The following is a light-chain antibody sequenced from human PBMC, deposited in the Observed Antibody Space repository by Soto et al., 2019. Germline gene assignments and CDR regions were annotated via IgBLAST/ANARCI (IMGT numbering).Light chain of an antibody. CDR3: NSYTSSSTFV. V-gene: IGLV2-14*01. J-gene: IGLJ1*01. CDR2: EVS. CDR1: SSDVGGYNY. Sequence: QSALTQPASVSGSPGQSITISCTGTSSDVGGYNYVSWYQQHPGKAPKRMIYEVSNRPSGVSNRFSGSRSGNTASLTISGLQAEDEAEYYCNSYTSSSTFVFGTGTKVTVL.